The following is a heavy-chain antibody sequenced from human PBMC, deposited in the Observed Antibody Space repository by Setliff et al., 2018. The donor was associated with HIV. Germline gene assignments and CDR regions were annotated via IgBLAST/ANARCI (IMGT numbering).Heavy chain of an antibody. D-gene: IGHD3-16*02. CDR1: GGTFSSYA. CDR2: MSGGGDRT. V-gene: IGHV3-23*01. Sequence: GASVKVSCKASGGTFSSYAISWVRQAPGKGLEWVSAMSGGGDRTYHADSVRGRFTISRDNSKNTLYLQMNRLRADDTAIYYCAKGASLVPRRPHFCYFDYWGQGALVTISS. CDR3: AKGASLVPRRPHFCYFDY. J-gene: IGHJ4*02.